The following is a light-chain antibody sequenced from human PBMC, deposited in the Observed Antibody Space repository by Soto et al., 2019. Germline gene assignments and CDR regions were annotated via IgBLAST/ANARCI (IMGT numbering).Light chain of an antibody. CDR2: KSS. Sequence: DIQMTQSPSTLSASVGDRVIITCRASQSISSSLAWYQKKPGKAPKLLIFKSSTLESGVPSRFSGSGSGTEVILTISTLQPDDFATYYCHQYRDHPFAFGQGTKLEI. J-gene: IGKJ2*01. V-gene: IGKV1-5*03. CDR3: HQYRDHPFA. CDR1: QSISSS.